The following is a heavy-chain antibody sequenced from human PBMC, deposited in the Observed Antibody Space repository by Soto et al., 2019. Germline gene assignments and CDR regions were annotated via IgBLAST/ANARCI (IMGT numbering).Heavy chain of an antibody. Sequence: GGSLRLSCAASGFTFSSYAMHWVRQAPGKGLEWVAVISYDGSNKYYADSVKGRFTISRDNSKNTLYLQMNSLRAEDTAVYYCARGSLARPFQQPFVGYFDYWGQGTLVTVSS. V-gene: IGHV3-30-3*01. CDR3: ARGSLARPFQQPFVGYFDY. D-gene: IGHD6-6*01. CDR2: ISYDGSNK. CDR1: GFTFSSYA. J-gene: IGHJ4*02.